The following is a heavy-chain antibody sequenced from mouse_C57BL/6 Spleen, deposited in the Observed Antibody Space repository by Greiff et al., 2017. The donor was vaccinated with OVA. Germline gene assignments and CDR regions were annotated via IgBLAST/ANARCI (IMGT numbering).Heavy chain of an antibody. V-gene: IGHV2-2*01. D-gene: IGHD1-1*01. CDR2: IWSGGST. CDR3: ARNSPYYGSYAMDY. J-gene: IGHJ4*01. CDR1: GFSLTSYG. Sequence: VKLVESGPGLVQPSQSLSITCTVSGFSLTSYGVHWVRQSPGKGLEWLGVIWSGGSTDYNAAFISRLSISKDNSKSQVFFKMNSLQADDTAIYYCARNSPYYGSYAMDYWGQGTSVTVSS.